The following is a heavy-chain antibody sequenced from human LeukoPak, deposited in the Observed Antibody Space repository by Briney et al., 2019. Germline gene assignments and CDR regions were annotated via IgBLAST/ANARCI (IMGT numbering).Heavy chain of an antibody. Sequence: PGGSLRLSCAASGFTFSSYSMNWVRQAPGKGLEWVSSISSSSSYIYYADSVKGRFTISRDNAKNSLYLQMNSLRAEDTAVYYCARDDILTGYYIDYWGQGILVTVSS. CDR1: GFTFSSYS. D-gene: IGHD3-9*01. V-gene: IGHV3-21*01. CDR2: ISSSSSYI. J-gene: IGHJ4*02. CDR3: ARDDILTGYYIDY.